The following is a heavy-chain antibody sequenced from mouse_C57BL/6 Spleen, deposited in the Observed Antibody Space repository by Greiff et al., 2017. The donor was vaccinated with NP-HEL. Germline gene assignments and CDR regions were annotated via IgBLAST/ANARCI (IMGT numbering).Heavy chain of an antibody. CDR1: GYAFTNYL. D-gene: IGHD2-10*02. CDR2: INPGSGGT. CDR3: VRGYGNYYYAMDY. V-gene: IGHV1-54*01. Sequence: VQLQQSGAELVRPGTSVKVSCKASGYAFTNYLIEWVKQRPGQGLEWIGVINPGSGGTNYNEKFKGKATLTADKSSSTAYMQLSSLTSEDSAVYYCVRGYGNYYYAMDYWGQGTSVTVSS. J-gene: IGHJ4*01.